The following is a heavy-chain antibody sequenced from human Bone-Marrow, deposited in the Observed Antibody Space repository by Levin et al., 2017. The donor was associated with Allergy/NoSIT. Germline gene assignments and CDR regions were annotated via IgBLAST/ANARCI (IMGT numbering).Heavy chain of an antibody. CDR3: ARHVDGAYDMITFGGVRGSFDY. V-gene: IGHV4-59*08. J-gene: IGHJ4*02. CDR2: IYYSGST. CDR1: GGSISSYY. D-gene: IGHD3-16*01. Sequence: SQTLSLTCTVSGGSISSYYWSWIRQPPGKGLEWIGYIYYSGSTNYNPSLKSRVTISVDTSKNQFSLKLSSVTAADTAVYYCARHVDGAYDMITFGGVRGSFDYWGQGTLVTVSS.